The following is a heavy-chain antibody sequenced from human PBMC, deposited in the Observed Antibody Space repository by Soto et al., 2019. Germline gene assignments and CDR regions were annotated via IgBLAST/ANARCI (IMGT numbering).Heavy chain of an antibody. CDR3: AKGDYYDSHFDY. V-gene: IGHV3-53*01. Sequence: PGGSLRLSCAASGFTVISNYVNWVRQAPGKGLEWVSVIYSGGAAHYADSVKGRFTISRDSSKSTVYLQMNSLTAEDTAVYSCAKGDYYDSHFDYWGQGTPVTVSS. CDR2: IYSGGAA. J-gene: IGHJ4*02. D-gene: IGHD3-22*01. CDR1: GFTVISNY.